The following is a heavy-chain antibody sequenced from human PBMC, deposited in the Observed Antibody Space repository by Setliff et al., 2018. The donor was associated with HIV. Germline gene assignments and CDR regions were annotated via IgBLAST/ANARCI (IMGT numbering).Heavy chain of an antibody. V-gene: IGHV3-7*01. CDR1: GFTFSDYW. CDR2: IKDDGSDK. D-gene: IGHD2-8*01. CDR3: AREWNGGYDY. Sequence: GGSLRLSCIASGFTFSDYWMTWVRQAPGKGLEWVANIKDDGSDKNYVGSVKGRFTISRDNTKNSVCLQMNSLRAEDTAIYYCAREWNGGYDYWGQGTLVTVSS. J-gene: IGHJ4*02.